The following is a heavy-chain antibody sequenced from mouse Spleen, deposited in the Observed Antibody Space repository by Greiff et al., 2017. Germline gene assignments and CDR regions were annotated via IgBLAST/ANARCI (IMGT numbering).Heavy chain of an antibody. V-gene: IGHV5-9-3*01. CDR3: AKTARASYYFDY. CDR1: GFTFSSYA. Sequence: EVQVVESGGGLVKLGGSLKLSCAASGFTFSSYAMSWVRQTPEKRLEWVATISSGGGNTYYPDSVKGRFTISRDNAKNTLYLQMSSLKSEDTAMYYCAKTARASYYFDYWGQGTTLTVSS. J-gene: IGHJ2*01. D-gene: IGHD3-2*01. CDR2: ISSGGGNT.